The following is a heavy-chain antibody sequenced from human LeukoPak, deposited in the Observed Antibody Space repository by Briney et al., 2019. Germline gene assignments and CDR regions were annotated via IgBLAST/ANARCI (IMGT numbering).Heavy chain of an antibody. CDR1: GYTFTSYD. J-gene: IGHJ5*02. CDR2: MNPNSGNT. D-gene: IGHD3-22*01. Sequence: ASVKVSCKASGYTFTSYDINWVRRAPGQGLEWMGWMNPNSGNTGYAQKFQGRVTMTRNTSISTAYMELSSLRSEDTAVYYCARAFRVKNHRPYDSSGYYKNWFDPWGQGTLVTVSS. V-gene: IGHV1-8*01. CDR3: ARAFRVKNHRPYDSSGYYKNWFDP.